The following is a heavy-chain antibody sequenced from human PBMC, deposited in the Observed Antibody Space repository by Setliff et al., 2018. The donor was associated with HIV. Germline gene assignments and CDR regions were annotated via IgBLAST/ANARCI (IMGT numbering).Heavy chain of an antibody. CDR1: GGALSTYA. CDR3: ARKGSGSSFDFEY. CDR2: IISLFNSP. V-gene: IGHV1-69*06. J-gene: IGHJ4*02. D-gene: IGHD3-10*01. Sequence: ASVKVSCKASGGALSTYAISWVRQAPGQGLEWMGRIISLFNSPTYAPKFRGRVTITADKSTMTAYVELSSLRSEDTAVYYCARKGSGSSFDFEYWGQGTLVTVS.